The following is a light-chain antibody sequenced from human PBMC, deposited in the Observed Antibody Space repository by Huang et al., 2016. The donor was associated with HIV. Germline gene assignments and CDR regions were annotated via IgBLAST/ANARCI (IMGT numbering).Light chain of an antibody. V-gene: IGKV2-28*01. Sequence: DIVMTQSPLSLPVTPGEPASISCRSNQSLLHRNGYSYLDWYLQKPGQSPQLLIYLGFKRASGVSDRFSGSGSGTNFTLQISRVEAEDVGVYYCMQALQTPLTFGPGTIVDIK. CDR2: LGF. CDR3: MQALQTPLT. CDR1: QSLLHRNGYSY. J-gene: IGKJ3*01.